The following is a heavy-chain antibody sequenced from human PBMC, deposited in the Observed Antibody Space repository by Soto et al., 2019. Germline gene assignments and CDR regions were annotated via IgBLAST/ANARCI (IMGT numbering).Heavy chain of an antibody. Sequence: GGSLRLSCAASGFTFSSYGMHWVRQAPGKGLEWVAVIWYDGSNKYYADSVKGRFTISRDNSKNTLYLQMNSLRAEDTAVYYCARDWHDYGDYAEDYWGQGDLVTVSS. J-gene: IGHJ4*02. CDR3: ARDWHDYGDYAEDY. V-gene: IGHV3-33*01. CDR1: GFTFSSYG. CDR2: IWYDGSNK. D-gene: IGHD4-17*01.